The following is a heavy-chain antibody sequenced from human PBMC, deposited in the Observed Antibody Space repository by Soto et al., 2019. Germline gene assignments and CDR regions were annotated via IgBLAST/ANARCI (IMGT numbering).Heavy chain of an antibody. D-gene: IGHD6-19*01. CDR3: ARKVAVAGHNWFDP. V-gene: IGHV1-18*01. J-gene: IGHJ5*02. CDR1: GYTFTSYG. Sequence: GASVKVSCKASGYTFTSYGISWVRQAPGQGLEWMGWISAYNGNTNYAQKLQGRVTMTTDTSTSTAYMELRSLRSDDTAVYYCARKVAVAGHNWFDPWGQGTLVTVSS. CDR2: ISAYNGNT.